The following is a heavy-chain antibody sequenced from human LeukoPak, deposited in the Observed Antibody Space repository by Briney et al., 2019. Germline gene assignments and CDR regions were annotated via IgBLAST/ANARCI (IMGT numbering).Heavy chain of an antibody. CDR3: TRGSLSGSSRDY. V-gene: IGHV1-8*01. CDR2: MNPNTGDT. CDR1: GYTFTGYD. Sequence: ASVKVSCKASGYTFTGYDINWVRQATGQGLEWMGWMNPNTGDTGYAQKFQGRVTMTRNSSIDTAYMELSGLRSEVTAVYYCTRGSLSGSSRDYWGQGTLLTVSS. J-gene: IGHJ4*02. D-gene: IGHD1-26*01.